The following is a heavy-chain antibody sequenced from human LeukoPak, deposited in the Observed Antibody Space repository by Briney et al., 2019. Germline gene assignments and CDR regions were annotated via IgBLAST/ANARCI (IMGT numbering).Heavy chain of an antibody. CDR2: IYYSGST. J-gene: IGHJ4*02. CDR1: GGSISSSSYY. V-gene: IGHV4-39*01. Sequence: SETLSLTCTVSGGSISSSSYYWGWIRQPPGKGLEWIGSIYYSGSTYYNPSLKSRVTISVDTSKNQFSLKLSSVTAADTAVYYCATGQWLHDYWGQGTLVTVSS. D-gene: IGHD5-12*01. CDR3: ATGQWLHDY.